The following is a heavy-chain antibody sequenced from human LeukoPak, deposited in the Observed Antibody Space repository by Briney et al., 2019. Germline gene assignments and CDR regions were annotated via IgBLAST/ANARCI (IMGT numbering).Heavy chain of an antibody. D-gene: IGHD1-14*01. Sequence: GGSLRLSCAASGFTFSSYEMNWVRQAPGKGLEWVSYISSSGSTIYYADSVKGRFTISRDSAKNSLYLQMNSLRAEDTAVYYCARDENHFDYWGQGTLVTVSS. CDR1: GFTFSSYE. CDR3: ARDENHFDY. J-gene: IGHJ4*02. CDR2: ISSSGSTI. V-gene: IGHV3-48*03.